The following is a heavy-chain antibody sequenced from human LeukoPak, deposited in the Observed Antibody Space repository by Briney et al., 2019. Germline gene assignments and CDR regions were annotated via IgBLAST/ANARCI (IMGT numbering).Heavy chain of an antibody. J-gene: IGHJ4*02. CDR1: GFGFSTSG. CDR3: ARDLLNYGSDYYDVGIFDS. CDR2: ISKDGRKN. V-gene: IGHV3-30*04. Sequence: GGSLRLSCEASGFGFSTSGVHWVRKAPGKGLEWMAVISKDGRKNHYADSVKGRFTISRDNSKSTLFLQMNSLRPEHTAIYYCARDLLNYGSDYYDVGIFDSWGQGTLVTVSS. D-gene: IGHD3-10*01.